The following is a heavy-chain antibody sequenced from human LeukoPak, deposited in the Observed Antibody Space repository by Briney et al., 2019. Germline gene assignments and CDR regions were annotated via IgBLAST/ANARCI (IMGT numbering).Heavy chain of an antibody. CDR2: ISWNSGHK. J-gene: IGHJ2*01. V-gene: IGHV3-9*01. Sequence: GGSLRLSFAASGFTFDDYAMHWARQAPGKGLEWVSGISWNSGHKGYADSVKDRFTISRDNAKNSLYLRMNSLRAEDTALYYCAKDRRPTVSGGYFDLWGRGTLVIVSS. CDR3: AKDRRPTVSGGYFDL. D-gene: IGHD3-10*01. CDR1: GFTFDDYA.